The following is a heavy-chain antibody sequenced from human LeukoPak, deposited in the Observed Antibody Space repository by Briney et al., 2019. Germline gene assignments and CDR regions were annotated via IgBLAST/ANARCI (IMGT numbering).Heavy chain of an antibody. CDR2: ISGSGANT. Sequence: GGSLRLSCAASGFTFSNYAMSWVRQAPGRGLEWVSTISGSGANTYYADSVKGRFTISRDNSKNTLYLQMNSLRADDTAIYYCATLYGDYNWYFDLWGRGTLVTVSS. CDR3: ATLYGDYNWYFDL. V-gene: IGHV3-23*01. J-gene: IGHJ2*01. CDR1: GFTFSNYA. D-gene: IGHD4-17*01.